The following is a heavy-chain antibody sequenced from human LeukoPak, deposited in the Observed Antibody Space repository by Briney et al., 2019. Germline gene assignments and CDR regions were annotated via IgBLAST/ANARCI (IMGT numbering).Heavy chain of an antibody. CDR3: ARGTGSLDY. CDR2: TYSRSKWFN. Sequence: SQTLSLTCAISGDSVSSKSASWNWIRQSPSRGLEWLGRTYSRSKWFNDYAVSVKSRITINPDTSKNQFSPHLSSVTPDDTAIYYCARGTGSLDYWGRGTLVTVSS. CDR1: GDSVSSKSAS. J-gene: IGHJ4*02. V-gene: IGHV6-1*01. D-gene: IGHD1-26*01.